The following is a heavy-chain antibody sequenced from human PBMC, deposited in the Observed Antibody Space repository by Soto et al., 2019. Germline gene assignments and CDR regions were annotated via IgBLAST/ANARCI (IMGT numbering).Heavy chain of an antibody. CDR1: GYSFTSYW. D-gene: IGHD6-13*01. CDR2: IDPSDSYT. J-gene: IGHJ5*02. Sequence: PGESLKISCKGSGYSFTSYWISWVRQMPGKGLEWMGRIDPSDSYTNYSPSFQGHVTISADKSISTAYLQWSSLRASDTAMYYCATQYSSSLHIGFDTWGQGTLVTVSS. CDR3: ATQYSSSLHIGFDT. V-gene: IGHV5-10-1*01.